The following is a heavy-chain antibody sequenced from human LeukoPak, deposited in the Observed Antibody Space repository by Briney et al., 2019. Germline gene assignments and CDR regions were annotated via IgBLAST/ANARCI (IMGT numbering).Heavy chain of an antibody. D-gene: IGHD6-19*01. J-gene: IGHJ4*02. V-gene: IGHV6-1*01. Sequence: SQTLSLTCAISGDSVSSNSAARNWIRQSPSRGLEWLGRTYYRSKWYNNYAVSVKSRITINSDSSKNQVSLQLNSVSPEDTAIYYCARENSRGRFDYWGQGTLVTVSS. CDR3: ARENSRGRFDY. CDR2: TYYRSKWYN. CDR1: GDSVSSNSAA.